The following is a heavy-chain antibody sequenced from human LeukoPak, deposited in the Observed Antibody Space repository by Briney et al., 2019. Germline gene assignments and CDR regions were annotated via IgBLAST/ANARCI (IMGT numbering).Heavy chain of an antibody. J-gene: IGHJ4*02. CDR1: GYIFTNYY. CDR2: INTSGGST. V-gene: IGHV1-46*01. D-gene: IGHD5-12*01. CDR3: ARDAFLSGSLRPIDY. Sequence: GASVKVSCKASGYIFTNYYMHWVRQAPGQGLEWMGIINTSGGSTSSAQKFQGRVIMTRDTSTSTVYMELSSLRSEDTALYYCARDAFLSGSLRPIDYWGQGTLVTVSS.